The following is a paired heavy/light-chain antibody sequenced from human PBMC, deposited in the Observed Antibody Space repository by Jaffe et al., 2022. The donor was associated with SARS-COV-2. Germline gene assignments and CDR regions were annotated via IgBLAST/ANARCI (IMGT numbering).Heavy chain of an antibody. V-gene: IGHV3-43D*03. CDR3: VKDKTSQYTAYDWGIRRYFYSYSMDV. CDR2: ISWDGVSP. D-gene: IGHD3-16*01. Sequence: EVQLVESGGVVVQPGGSLRLSCTASGFTFHDYAMHWVRQTSGKGLEWVSLISWDGVSPYYADSVKGRFTISRDNTKNSLYLQMDSLKPEDSALYYCVKDKTSQYTAYDWGIRRYFYSYSMDVWGKGTTVTVSS. CDR1: GFTFHDYA. J-gene: IGHJ6*03.
Light chain of an antibody. CDR3: SSYAGGNGV. J-gene: IGLJ1*01. Sequence: QSALTQPPSASGSPGQSVTISCTGTSSDVGGYNWVSWYQHHPGKAPKLIIYDVNKRPSGVPDRFSGSKSGSTASLTVSGLQADDEADYYCSSYAGGNGVFGTGTKVTVL. CDR2: DVN. V-gene: IGLV2-8*01. CDR1: SSDVGGYNW.